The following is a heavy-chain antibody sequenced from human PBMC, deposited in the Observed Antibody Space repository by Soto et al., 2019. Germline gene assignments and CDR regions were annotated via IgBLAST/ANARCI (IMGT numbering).Heavy chain of an antibody. CDR2: IDPRGGST. CDR1: GYAFRSYY. J-gene: IGHJ5*02. V-gene: IGHV1-46*03. Sequence: QVQLVQSGSEVKKPGASVKVSCKASGYAFRSYYMHWVRQAPGQGLEWLGIIDPRGGSTTYAQKFQGRVTLTRDTSTGTVYMDLSSLRSADTAVYYWARDVAHRDGSTNWFDPWGQGTQVTVSS. D-gene: IGHD2-21*01. CDR3: ARDVAHRDGSTNWFDP.